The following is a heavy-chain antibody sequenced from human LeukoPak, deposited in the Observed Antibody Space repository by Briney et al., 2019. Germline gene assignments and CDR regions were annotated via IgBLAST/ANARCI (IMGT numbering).Heavy chain of an antibody. CDR2: FDPEDGET. D-gene: IGHD3-16*02. V-gene: IGHV1-24*01. CDR1: GYTLTELS. J-gene: IGHJ4*02. CDR3: ATSIMITFGGVIVPVSPLDC. Sequence: ASVKVSCKVSGYTLTELSMHWVRQAPGKGLEWMGGFDPEDGETIYAQKFQGRVTITEDTSTDTAYMELSSLRSEDTAVYYCATSIMITFGGVIVPVSPLDCWGQGTLVTVSS.